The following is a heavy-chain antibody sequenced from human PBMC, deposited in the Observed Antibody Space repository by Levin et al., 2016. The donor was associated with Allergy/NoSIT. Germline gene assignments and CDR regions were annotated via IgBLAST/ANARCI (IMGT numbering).Heavy chain of an antibody. CDR3: ASGLWLLVSGMDV. J-gene: IGHJ6*02. D-gene: IGHD5-18*01. V-gene: IGHV3-66*02. CDR2: IYSGGST. Sequence: GESLKISCAASGFTVSSNYMSWVRQAPGKGLEWVSVIYSGGSTYYADSVKGRFTISRDNSKNTLYLQMNSLRAEDTAVYYCASGLWLLVSGMDVWGQGTTVTVSS. CDR1: GFTVSSNY.